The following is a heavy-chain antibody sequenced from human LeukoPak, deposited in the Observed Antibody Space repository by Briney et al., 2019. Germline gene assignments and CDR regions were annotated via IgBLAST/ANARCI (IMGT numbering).Heavy chain of an antibody. V-gene: IGHV3-48*04. CDR3: ARDPPKGSGSLFDY. Sequence: QSGGSLRLSCAASGFTFSSYSMNWVRQAPGKGLEWVSYISSSSSTMYYADSVKGRFTISRDNAKNSLYLQMNSLRAEDTAVYYCARDPPKGSGSLFDYWGQGTLVTVSS. D-gene: IGHD3-10*01. CDR1: GFTFSSYS. J-gene: IGHJ4*02. CDR2: ISSSSSTM.